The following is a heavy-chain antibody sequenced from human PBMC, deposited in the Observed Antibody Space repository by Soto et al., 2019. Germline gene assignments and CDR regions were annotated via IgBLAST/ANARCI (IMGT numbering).Heavy chain of an antibody. D-gene: IGHD6-13*01. CDR1: GFTFSSYA. V-gene: IGHV3-23*01. J-gene: IGHJ5*02. CDR3: AKALAADGTRFDP. Sequence: EVQLLESGGGLVQPGGSLRLSCEASGFTFSSYAMSWVRQAPGKGLEWVSTISGSGGSTYYADSVKGRFTISRDNSKNTLYLQMNSLRVEDTAVYYCAKALAADGTRFDPWGQGTLVTVSS. CDR2: ISGSGGST.